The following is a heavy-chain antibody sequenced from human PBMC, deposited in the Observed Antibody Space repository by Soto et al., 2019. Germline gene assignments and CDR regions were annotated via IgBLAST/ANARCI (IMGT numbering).Heavy chain of an antibody. J-gene: IGHJ6*02. CDR2: INHSGST. CDR1: GGSFSGYY. CDR3: ARGLGTRLTRVGYYDYGMDV. V-gene: IGHV4-34*01. D-gene: IGHD1-1*01. Sequence: QVQLQQWGAGLLKPSETLSLTCAVYGGSFSGYYWSWIRQPPGKGLEWIGEINHSGSTNYNPSLKSRVTISVATSKNQVSLKLSSVTAADTAVYYCARGLGTRLTRVGYYDYGMDVWGQGTTVTVSS.